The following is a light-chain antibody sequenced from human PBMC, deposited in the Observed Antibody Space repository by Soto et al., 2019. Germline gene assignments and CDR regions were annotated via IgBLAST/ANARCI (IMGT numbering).Light chain of an antibody. CDR1: QGIGDT. CDR3: QQYGSSPRT. Sequence: EVVVSQSPATLSVSPGEGATLSCRASQGIGDTLAWYQHKPGQTPRLLIYGASSRATGIPDRFSGSGSGTDFTLTISRLEPEDFAVYYCQQYGSSPRTFGQGTKVDIK. J-gene: IGKJ1*01. CDR2: GAS. V-gene: IGKV3-20*01.